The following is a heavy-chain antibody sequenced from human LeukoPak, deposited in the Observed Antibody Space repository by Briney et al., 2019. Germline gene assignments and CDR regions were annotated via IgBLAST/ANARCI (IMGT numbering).Heavy chain of an antibody. D-gene: IGHD4-17*01. CDR2: ISGSGGST. CDR1: GFTFSSYV. CDR3: ARPRHDNGDYVGY. V-gene: IGHV3-23*01. Sequence: GGSLRLSCAVSGFTFSSYVMGWVRQAPGKGLEGVSAISGSGGSTYYADSVKGRFTISRDNSKSTLYLQMNSLRAEDTAVYYCARPRHDNGDYVGYWGQGTLVTVSS. J-gene: IGHJ4*02.